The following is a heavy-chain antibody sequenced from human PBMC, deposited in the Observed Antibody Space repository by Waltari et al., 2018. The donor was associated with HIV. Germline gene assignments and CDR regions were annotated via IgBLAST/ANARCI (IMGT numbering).Heavy chain of an antibody. D-gene: IGHD5-12*01. Sequence: QVQLVESGGGLVKPGGSLRLSCAASGFIFSDSYMSWIRQAPGKGLEWVSYINTGGSTKDYADSVKGRFTISRDNAKSSLYLQMDNLRGEDTAVYFCARPRYSGYDYPTYVDYWGQGNLVTVSS. CDR2: INTGGSTK. CDR3: ARPRYSGYDYPTYVDY. J-gene: IGHJ4*02. CDR1: GFIFSDSY. V-gene: IGHV3-11*01.